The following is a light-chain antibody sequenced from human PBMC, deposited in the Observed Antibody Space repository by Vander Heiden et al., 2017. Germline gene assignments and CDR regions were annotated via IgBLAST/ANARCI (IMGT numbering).Light chain of an antibody. CDR2: AAS. J-gene: IGKJ4*01. Sequence: DIQMTQSPSSLSASVGDRVTITCRASQSISSYLNWYQQKPGKAPKLLIYAASSLQSGVPSRFSGSGSGTDFTLTISSLQPEDSATYYCQKSYSTPPTFGGGTKVEIK. CDR3: QKSYSTPPT. CDR1: QSISSY. V-gene: IGKV1-39*01.